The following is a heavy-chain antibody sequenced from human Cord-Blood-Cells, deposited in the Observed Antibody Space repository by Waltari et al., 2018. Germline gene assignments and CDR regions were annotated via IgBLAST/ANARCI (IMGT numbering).Heavy chain of an antibody. CDR2: IYYSGST. Sequence: QVQLQESGPGLVKPSETLSLTCTVSGGSISSHYWSWIRQPPGKGLEWIGYIYYSGSTNYNPARKSRVTISVDTSKNQVSLKLSSVTAADTAVYYCARGTRGYDDYWGQGTLVTVSS. D-gene: IGHD5-12*01. V-gene: IGHV4-59*11. CDR1: GGSISSHY. J-gene: IGHJ4*02. CDR3: ARGTRGYDDY.